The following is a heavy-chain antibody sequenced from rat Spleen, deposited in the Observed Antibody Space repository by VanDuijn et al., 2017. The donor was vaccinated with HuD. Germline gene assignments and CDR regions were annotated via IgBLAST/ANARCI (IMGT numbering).Heavy chain of an antibody. D-gene: IGHD1-5*01. CDR2: INTGGGNP. J-gene: IGHJ2*01. CDR3: ARRGYRYNYFDY. CDR1: GFTFSDHG. V-gene: IGHV5S14*01. Sequence: EVQLVESGGGLVQPGRSLKLSCAGSGFTFSDHGMAWVRQTPTKGLEWVASINTGGGNPYYRDSVKGRFTTSRDNAKNIQYLRMDSLRSEDSATYYCARRGYRYNYFDYWGQGVMVTVSS.